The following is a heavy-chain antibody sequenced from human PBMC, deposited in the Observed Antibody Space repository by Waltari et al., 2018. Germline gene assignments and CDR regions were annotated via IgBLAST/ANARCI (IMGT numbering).Heavy chain of an antibody. J-gene: IGHJ4*02. D-gene: IGHD4-17*01. CDR2: IYSSGNT. CDR3: ARKLRPPFSSFHS. V-gene: IGHV4-39*01. Sequence: QLQLQESGPGLVKPSETLSLTCTVSGGSSISSTNFWVWIRQPPGKGLEWIGSIYSSGNTYDNPALKRRVTVSLDASKDRFSLKLSSVTAADTAVYYCARKLRPPFSSFHSWGLGTLVTVSS. CDR1: GGSSISSTNF.